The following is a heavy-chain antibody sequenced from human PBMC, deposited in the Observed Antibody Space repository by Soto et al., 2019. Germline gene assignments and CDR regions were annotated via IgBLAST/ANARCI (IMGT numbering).Heavy chain of an antibody. CDR3: ARAPPGDYDILTGYRYYYYYGMDV. Sequence: SVRVSCKASGGTFSSYAISWVRQAPGQGLEWMGGIIPIFGTADYAQKFQGRVTITADESTSTAYMELSSLRSEDTAVYYCARAPPGDYDILTGYRYYYYYGMDVWGQGTTVTVSS. D-gene: IGHD3-9*01. V-gene: IGHV1-69*13. J-gene: IGHJ6*02. CDR1: GGTFSSYA. CDR2: IIPIFGTA.